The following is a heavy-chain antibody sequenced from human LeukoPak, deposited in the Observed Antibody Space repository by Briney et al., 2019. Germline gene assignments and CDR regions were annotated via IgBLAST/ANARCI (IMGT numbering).Heavy chain of an antibody. J-gene: IGHJ4*02. Sequence: PGGSLRLSCAASGFTFSNAWMSWVRQAPGKGLEWAGRIKSKTDGGTTDYAAPVKGRFTISRDDSKNTLYLQMNGLKTEDTAVYYCTTTWSGSYGPIDYWGQGTLVTVSS. CDR3: TTTWSGSYGPIDY. CDR2: IKSKTDGGTT. CDR1: GFTFSNAW. D-gene: IGHD1-26*01. V-gene: IGHV3-15*01.